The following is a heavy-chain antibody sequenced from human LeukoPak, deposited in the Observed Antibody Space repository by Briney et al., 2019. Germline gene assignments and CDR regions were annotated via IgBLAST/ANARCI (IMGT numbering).Heavy chain of an antibody. J-gene: IGHJ6*03. D-gene: IGHD2-8*01. CDR3: ARGYCTNGVCYYYYYYYMDV. V-gene: IGHV3-21*01. CDR1: GFTFSSYS. Sequence: GSLRLSCAASGFTFSSYSMNWVRQAPEKGLEWVSSISSSSSYIYYADSVKGRFTISRDNAKNSLYLQMNSLRAEDTAVYYCARGYCTNGVCYYYYYYYMDVWGKGTTVTVSS. CDR2: ISSSSSYI.